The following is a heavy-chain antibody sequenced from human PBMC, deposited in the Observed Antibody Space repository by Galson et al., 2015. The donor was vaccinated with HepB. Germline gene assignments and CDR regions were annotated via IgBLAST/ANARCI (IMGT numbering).Heavy chain of an antibody. V-gene: IGHV1-3*01. D-gene: IGHD3-9*01. CDR2: INVGNGDT. Sequence: SVKVSCKASGYTFTSSAMHWVRQAPGQRLEWMGWINVGNGDTKYSQKFQGRVTISRHTSASTAYMEVSSLRSEDTAVYYCARAGPKVLRYSDWLLSVSDFDDWGQGTLVTVSS. CDR3: ARAGPKVLRYSDWLLSVSDFDD. CDR1: GYTFTSSA. J-gene: IGHJ4*02.